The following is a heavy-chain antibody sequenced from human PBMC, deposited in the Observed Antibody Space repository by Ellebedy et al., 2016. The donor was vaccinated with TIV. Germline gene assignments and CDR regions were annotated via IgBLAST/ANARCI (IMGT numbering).Heavy chain of an antibody. D-gene: IGHD3-10*01. CDR3: ARAGITHLGYGMDV. CDR1: GYTFTGYY. J-gene: IGHJ6*02. Sequence: ASVKVSCXASGYTFTGYYMHWVRQAPGQGLEWMGWINPNSGGTNYAQKFQGWVTMTRDTSISTAYMELSRLRSDDTAVYYCARAGITHLGYGMDVWGQGTTVTVSS. V-gene: IGHV1-2*04. CDR2: INPNSGGT.